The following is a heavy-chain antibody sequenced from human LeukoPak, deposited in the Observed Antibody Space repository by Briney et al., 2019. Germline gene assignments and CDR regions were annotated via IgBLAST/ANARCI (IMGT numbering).Heavy chain of an antibody. D-gene: IGHD3-10*01. J-gene: IGHJ5*02. CDR1: GYTFTGYY. CDR2: INPNSGGT. V-gene: IGHV1-2*02. CDR3: ARDGDYYANCFDP. Sequence: ASVKVSCKASGYTFTGYYMHWVRQAPGQGLEWMGWINPNSGGTNYAQKFQGRVTMTRDTSISTAYMVLSRLRSDDTAIYYCARDGDYYANCFDPWGQGTLVTVSS.